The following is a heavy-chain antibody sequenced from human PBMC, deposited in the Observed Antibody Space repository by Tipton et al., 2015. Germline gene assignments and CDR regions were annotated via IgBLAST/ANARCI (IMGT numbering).Heavy chain of an antibody. V-gene: IGHV3-74*01. CDR1: GFTFSSYW. CDR3: ARGSSTLTPTGDY. Sequence: GSLRLSCAASGFTFSSYWMHWVRQAPGKGLVWVSRINSDGSTTNYADSVKGRFTISRDNAKNTLYLQMNSLRAEDTALYYCARGSSTLTPTGDYWGQGILVTVSS. J-gene: IGHJ4*02. D-gene: IGHD4-23*01. CDR2: INSDGSTT.